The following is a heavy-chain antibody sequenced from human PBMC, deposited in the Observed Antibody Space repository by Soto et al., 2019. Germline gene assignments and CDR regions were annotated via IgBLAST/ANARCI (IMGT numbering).Heavy chain of an antibody. J-gene: IGHJ6*02. Sequence: QVQLQESGPGLVKPSQTLSLTCTVSGGSISSGGYYWSWIRQHPGKGLEWIGYIYYSGSTYYNPSLKRRVTISVDTSKNQFSLKLSSVTAADTAVYYCARDFGVPGLLSGGYYYYYYGMDVWGQGTTVTVSS. CDR1: GGSISSGGYY. CDR2: IYYSGST. D-gene: IGHD3-3*01. CDR3: ARDFGVPGLLSGGYYYYYYGMDV. V-gene: IGHV4-31*03.